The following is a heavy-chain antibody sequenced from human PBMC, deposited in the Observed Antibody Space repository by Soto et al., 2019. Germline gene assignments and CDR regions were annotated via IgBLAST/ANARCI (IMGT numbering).Heavy chain of an antibody. D-gene: IGHD3-3*01. V-gene: IGHV3-7*01. Sequence: GGSLRLSCAASGFTCSSYSMNWVRQAPGKGLEWVANIRKSRSEKYYVDSVKGRFTISRDNAKNSLYLQMNSLRAEDTAVYYCARREAPFTIFGVVTTYYMDVWGKGTTVTVSS. CDR2: IRKSRSEK. CDR1: GFTCSSYS. J-gene: IGHJ6*03. CDR3: ARREAPFTIFGVVTTYYMDV.